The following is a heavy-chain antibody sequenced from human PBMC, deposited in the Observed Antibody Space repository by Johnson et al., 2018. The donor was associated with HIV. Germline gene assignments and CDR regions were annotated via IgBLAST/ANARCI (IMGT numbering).Heavy chain of an antibody. CDR2: IKSKTDGGTT. Sequence: MQLVESGGGLVKPGGSLRLSCAASGFTFSNAWMSWVRQAPGKGLEWVGRIKSKTDGGTTDYAAPVKGRFTISRDDSKNTLYLQMNSLKTEDSAVYYCTTGCPSSAAFDIWGQGTMVTVSS. CDR1: GFTFSNAW. CDR3: TTGCPSSAAFDI. D-gene: IGHD2-2*01. J-gene: IGHJ3*02. V-gene: IGHV3-15*01.